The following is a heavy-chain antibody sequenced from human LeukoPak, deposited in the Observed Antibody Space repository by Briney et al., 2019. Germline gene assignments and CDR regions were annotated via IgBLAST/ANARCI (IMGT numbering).Heavy chain of an antibody. CDR3: AKAFYYGSGSYRFDP. CDR1: GFTFSSYA. J-gene: IGHJ5*02. V-gene: IGHV3-23*01. D-gene: IGHD3-10*01. CDR2: ISGSGGST. Sequence: PGVSLRLSCAASGFTFSSYAMSWVRQAPGKGLEWVSAISGSGGSTYYADSVKGRFTISRDNSKNTLYLQMNSLRAEDTAVYYCAKAFYYGSGSYRFDPWGQGTLVTVSS.